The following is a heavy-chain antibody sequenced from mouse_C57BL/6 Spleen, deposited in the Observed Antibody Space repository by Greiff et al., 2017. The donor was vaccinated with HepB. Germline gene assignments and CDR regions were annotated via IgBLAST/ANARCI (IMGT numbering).Heavy chain of an antibody. CDR1: GYSITSGYY. J-gene: IGHJ2*01. CDR2: ISYDGSN. Sequence: DVKLVESGPGLVKPSQSLSLTCSVTGYSITSGYYWNWIRQFPGNKLEWMGYISYDGSNNYNPSLKNRISITRDTSKNQFFLKLNSVTTEDTATYYCARDDGYYDYWGQGTTLTVSS. V-gene: IGHV3-6*01. CDR3: ARDDGYYDY. D-gene: IGHD2-3*01.